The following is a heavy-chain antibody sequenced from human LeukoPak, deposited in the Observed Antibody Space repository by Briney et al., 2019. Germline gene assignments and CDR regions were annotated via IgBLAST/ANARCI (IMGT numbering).Heavy chain of an antibody. Sequence: PSQTLSLTCTVSGGSISSGGYYWSWIRQHPGKGLEWIGYIYYSGSTYYNPSLKSRVTISVDTSKNQFSLKLSSVTAADTAVYYCAGPRLNYYGSGRDAFDIWGQGTMVTVSS. CDR2: IYYSGST. CDR3: AGPRLNYYGSGRDAFDI. V-gene: IGHV4-31*03. CDR1: GGSISSGGYY. J-gene: IGHJ3*02. D-gene: IGHD3-10*01.